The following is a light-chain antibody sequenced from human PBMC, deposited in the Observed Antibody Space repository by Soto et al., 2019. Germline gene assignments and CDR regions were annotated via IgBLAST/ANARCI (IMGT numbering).Light chain of an antibody. V-gene: IGLV2-14*01. CDR2: EVS. CDR1: SSDAGVYDY. J-gene: IGLJ1*01. Sequence: SALTQPASVSGSPGQSITISCTGTSSDAGVYDYVSWYQQHPGKAPKLMIYEVSNRPSGVSNRFSGSKSGNTASLTISGLQAVDEAGYYCSSYTSSSILYVFGTGTKVTVL. CDR3: SSYTSSSILYV.